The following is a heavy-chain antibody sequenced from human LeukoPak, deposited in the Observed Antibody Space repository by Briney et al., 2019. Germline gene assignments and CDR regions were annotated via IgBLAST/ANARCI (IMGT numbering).Heavy chain of an antibody. CDR2: ISSAGETR. Sequence: GGSLRLSCAASGFTFSGYEMNWVRQAPGKGLEWVSYISSAGETRYYADSVKGRFTISRDNAKNSLYLQMNSLRAEDTAVYYCARVVGSMDYWGQGTLVTVSS. CDR1: GFTFSGYE. J-gene: IGHJ4*02. V-gene: IGHV3-48*03. CDR3: ARVVGSMDY. D-gene: IGHD5/OR15-5a*01.